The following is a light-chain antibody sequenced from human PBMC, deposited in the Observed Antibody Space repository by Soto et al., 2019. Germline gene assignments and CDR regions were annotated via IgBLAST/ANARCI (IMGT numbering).Light chain of an antibody. V-gene: IGKV1-9*01. CDR1: QDISNF. CDR2: SAS. J-gene: IGKJ2*01. CDR3: QQVKSYPYT. Sequence: IQLTQSPSPLSASVGDRVTIACRASQDISNFLAWYHQRPGKAPKLLIYSASTLQTGVPSRFSGSGSGTDFTLTISSLQPEDFATYYCQQVKSYPYTSGQGTKLEI.